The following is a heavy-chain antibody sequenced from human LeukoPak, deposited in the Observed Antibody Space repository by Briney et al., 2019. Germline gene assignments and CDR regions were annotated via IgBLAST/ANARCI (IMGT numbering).Heavy chain of an antibody. CDR2: INHSGST. CDR1: GGSFSGYY. CDR3: ASRTAMVTWAY. V-gene: IGHV4-34*01. Sequence: SETLSLTCAVYGGSFSGYYWSWIRQPPGKGLEWIGEINHSGSTNYNPSLKSRVTISVDTSKNQFSLKLSSVTAADTAVYYCASRTAMVTWAYWGQGTLVTVSS. D-gene: IGHD5-18*01. J-gene: IGHJ4*02.